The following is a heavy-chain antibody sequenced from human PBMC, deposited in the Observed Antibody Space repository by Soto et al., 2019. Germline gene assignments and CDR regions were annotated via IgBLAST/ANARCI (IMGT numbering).Heavy chain of an antibody. D-gene: IGHD3-16*01. V-gene: IGHV4-38-2*01. Sequence: SETLSLTCAVSGYSISSGYYWGWIRQPPGKGLEWIGSIYHSGSAYYNPSLKSRVTISVDTSKNQFSLKLSSVTAADTAVYYCARATHGAPGDFDYWGQGTLVTVSS. CDR1: GYSISSGYY. CDR3: ARATHGAPGDFDY. CDR2: IYHSGSA. J-gene: IGHJ4*02.